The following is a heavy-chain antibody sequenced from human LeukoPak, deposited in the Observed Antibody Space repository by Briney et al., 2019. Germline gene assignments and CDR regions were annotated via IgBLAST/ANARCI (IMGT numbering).Heavy chain of an antibody. D-gene: IGHD5-24*01. CDR3: AREGDGYNHFCYYYGMDV. CDR2: ISYDGSNK. CDR1: GFTFSSYA. J-gene: IGHJ6*02. Sequence: GGSLRLSCAASGFTFSSYAMHWVRQAPGKGLEWVAVISYDGSNKYYADSVKGRFTISRDNSKNTLYLQMNSLRAEDTAVYYCAREGDGYNHFCYYYGMDVWGQGTTVTVSS. V-gene: IGHV3-30*04.